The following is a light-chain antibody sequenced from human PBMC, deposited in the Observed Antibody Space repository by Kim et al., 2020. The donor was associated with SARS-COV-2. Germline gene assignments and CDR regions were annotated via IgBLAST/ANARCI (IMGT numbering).Light chain of an antibody. J-gene: IGKJ4*01. Sequence: DIQMTQSPSSLSASVGDRVTITCRASQGISTWLAWYQQKPEKAPKSLIFAASTLHSGVPSRFSGSGFGTDFTLTISSLQPEDFATYTCQQYERTPLTFGGRTPVDSK. CDR1: QGISTW. CDR2: AAS. CDR3: QQYERTPLT. V-gene: IGKV1D-16*01.